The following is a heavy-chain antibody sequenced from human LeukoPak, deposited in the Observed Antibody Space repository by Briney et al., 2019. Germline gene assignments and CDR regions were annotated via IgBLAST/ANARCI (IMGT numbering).Heavy chain of an antibody. Sequence: GGSLRLSCAASGFTFSSYGMHWVRQAPGKGLEWVAFIRYDGSNKYYADSVKGRFTISRDNSRNTLYLQMNSLRAEDTAVYYCAKDPVYDFWSGQHDYWGQGTLVTVSS. J-gene: IGHJ4*02. CDR3: AKDPVYDFWSGQHDY. V-gene: IGHV3-30*02. D-gene: IGHD3-3*01. CDR2: IRYDGSNK. CDR1: GFTFSSYG.